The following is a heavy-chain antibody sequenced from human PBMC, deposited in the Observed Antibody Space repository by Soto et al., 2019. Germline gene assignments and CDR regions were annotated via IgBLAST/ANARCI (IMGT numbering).Heavy chain of an antibody. Sequence: GGSLRLSCAASGFTLSRYEMNWVRQAPGKGLEWVSHISSSGSSIYNADSVKGRFTIARDNAKNSMYLQMSSLRAEDTAVYYCGRVGIGYYYAMDGWGQGTTVTVSS. D-gene: IGHD2-2*03. CDR2: ISSSGSSI. J-gene: IGHJ6*02. CDR1: GFTLSRYE. CDR3: GRVGIGYYYAMDG. V-gene: IGHV3-48*03.